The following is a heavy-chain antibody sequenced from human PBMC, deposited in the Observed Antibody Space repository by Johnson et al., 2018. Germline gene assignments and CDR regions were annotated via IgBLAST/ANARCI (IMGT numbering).Heavy chain of an antibody. CDR1: GFIFSSYG. Sequence: QVQLVQSGGGVVQPGRSLRISCEASGFIFSSYGMHWVRQAPGKGLEWVTGILFDGSDKHYVDAVKGRFTISRDNSKDTLYLQMNNLRPEDTAVYFCAKDHYDSSGSQPFDSGGQGTMVTVAA. CDR3: AKDHYDSSGSQPFDS. CDR2: ILFDGSDK. D-gene: IGHD3-22*01. V-gene: IGHV3-30*18. J-gene: IGHJ3*01.